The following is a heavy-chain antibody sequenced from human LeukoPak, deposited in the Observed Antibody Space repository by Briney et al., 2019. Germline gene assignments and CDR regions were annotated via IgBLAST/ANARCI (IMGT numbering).Heavy chain of an antibody. CDR3: VRVAGNNRQGADY. D-gene: IGHD1-14*01. CDR2: ISNSGTT. Sequence: PSETLSLTCEVSGYSISSIYYWGWIRQSPGKGLEWIATISNSGTTYYNLSLKSRVTISMDTSKNHFFLRLTSVTAADTAVYYCVRVAGNNRQGADYWGRGILVTVSS. CDR1: GYSISSIYY. V-gene: IGHV4-38-2*01. J-gene: IGHJ4*02.